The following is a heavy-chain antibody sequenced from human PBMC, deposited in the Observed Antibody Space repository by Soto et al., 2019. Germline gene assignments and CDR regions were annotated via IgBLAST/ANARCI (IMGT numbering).Heavy chain of an antibody. CDR1: GFAFSSDS. CDR2: ISSSSSYI. D-gene: IGHD3-16*02. J-gene: IGHJ6*03. V-gene: IGHV3-21*01. CDR3: ARERDYIWGSYRTNYYYYYMDV. Sequence: GGSLRLSCAASGFAFSSDSMNWVRQAPGKGLEWVSSISSSSSYIYYADSVKGRFTISRDNAKNSLYLQMNSLRAEDTAVYYCARERDYIWGSYRTNYYYYYMDVWGKGTTVTVSS.